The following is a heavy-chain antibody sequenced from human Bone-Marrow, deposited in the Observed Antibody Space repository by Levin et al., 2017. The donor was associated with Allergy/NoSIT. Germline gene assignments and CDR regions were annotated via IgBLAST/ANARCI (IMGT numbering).Heavy chain of an antibody. D-gene: IGHD4-17*01. CDR2: SIYFLGIT. CDR3: ARCRENDNGDSQDSFAI. CDR1: GGTFSSYT. Sequence: SVKVSCKASGGTFSSYTLNWVRQPPGQGLEWMGRSIYFLGITKNAQKFHDRVTITADTSTNTAYMELTSLRSEDTAVYYCARCRENDNGDSQDSFAIWGQGTMVTVSS. J-gene: IGHJ3*02. V-gene: IGHV1-69*02.